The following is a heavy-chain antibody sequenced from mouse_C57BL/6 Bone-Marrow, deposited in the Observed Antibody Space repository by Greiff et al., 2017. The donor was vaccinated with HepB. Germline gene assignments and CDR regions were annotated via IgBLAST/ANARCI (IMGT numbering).Heavy chain of an antibody. CDR3: AYYDGTRDCYFDV. D-gene: IGHD1-1*01. V-gene: IGHV1-82*01. CDR2: IYPGDGDT. CDR1: GYAFSSSW. Sequence: QVQLQQSGPELVKPGASVKISCKASGYAFSSSWMNWVKQRPGKGLEWIGRIYPGDGDTNYNGKFKGKATLTADKSSSTAYMQLSSLTSEDSAVYFCAYYDGTRDCYFDVWGTGATVTVSS. J-gene: IGHJ1*03.